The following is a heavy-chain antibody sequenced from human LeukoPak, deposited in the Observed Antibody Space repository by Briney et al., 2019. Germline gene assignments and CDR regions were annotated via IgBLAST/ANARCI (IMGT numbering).Heavy chain of an antibody. CDR2: IYPDDSHT. CDR3: VRLYTTPTRSIWGWFDP. J-gene: IGHJ5*02. CDR1: GYRFSTYW. V-gene: IGHV5-51*01. D-gene: IGHD3-16*01. Sequence: GESLKISCEASGYRFSTYWIGWVRQKPGKGLEWMGIIYPDDSHTRYSPFFQGQVTISADKSISTAYLQWSSLKASDTAMYYCVRLYTTPTRSIWGWFDPWGQGTLVSVSS.